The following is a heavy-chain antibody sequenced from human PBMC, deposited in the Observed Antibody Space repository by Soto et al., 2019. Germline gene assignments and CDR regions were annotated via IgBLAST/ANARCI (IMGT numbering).Heavy chain of an antibody. CDR3: ARNMDYYYGRGSGNGHGV. Sequence: QVRLVQSGAEVKEPGDSVRVSCEASGYTFTAYHIHWVRQAPGQGLEWMGWINPKFGDTGYAQDFQGRVTMTSAMSISTVYMELSRLTSDDTAIYYCARNMDYYYGRGSGNGHGVGGQGTTVTVFS. CDR2: INPKFGDT. CDR1: GYTFTAYH. J-gene: IGHJ6*02. V-gene: IGHV1-2*02. D-gene: IGHD3-10*02.